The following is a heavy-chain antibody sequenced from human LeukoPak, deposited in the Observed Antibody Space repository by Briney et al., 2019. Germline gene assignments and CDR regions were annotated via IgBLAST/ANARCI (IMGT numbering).Heavy chain of an antibody. CDR1: GFTFTSYW. CDR2: VNPDESEK. Sequence: PRGSLRLSCAASGFTFTSYWMNWVRQAPGKRLEWVANVNPDESEKYCVDSVKGRFTISRDNAKNSLYLQMNSLRAEDTAVYYCARGSGNYYRVMDYWGQGALVTVSA. J-gene: IGHJ4*02. V-gene: IGHV3-7*01. CDR3: ARGSGNYYRVMDY. D-gene: IGHD1-26*01.